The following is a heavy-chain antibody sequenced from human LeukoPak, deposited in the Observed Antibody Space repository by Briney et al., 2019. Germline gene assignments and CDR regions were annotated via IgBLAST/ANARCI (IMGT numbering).Heavy chain of an antibody. J-gene: IGHJ4*02. D-gene: IGHD2-2*01. Sequence: ASVTVSCKTSGYTFSSYAIHWARQAPGHRLEWMGWINAGNGDTKYSHNLQGRVTITRDTSASTAYMELSSLRSEDTAVYYCARGYCSRTSCQDYFDYWGQGTLVTVSS. CDR1: GYTFSSYA. V-gene: IGHV1-3*01. CDR2: INAGNGDT. CDR3: ARGYCSRTSCQDYFDY.